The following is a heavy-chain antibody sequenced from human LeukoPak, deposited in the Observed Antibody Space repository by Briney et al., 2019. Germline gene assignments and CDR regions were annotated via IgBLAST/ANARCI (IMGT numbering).Heavy chain of an antibody. D-gene: IGHD3-10*01. Sequence: PSETLSLTCTVSGGSISSSSYYWGWIRQPPGKGLEWIGSIYYSGSTYYNPSLKSRVTISVDTSKHQFSLKLSSVTAADTAVYYCARHVRSRGAMVRGVISWFDPWGQGTLVTVSS. CDR1: GGSISSSSYY. V-gene: IGHV4-39*01. CDR3: ARHVRSRGAMVRGVISWFDP. J-gene: IGHJ5*02. CDR2: IYYSGST.